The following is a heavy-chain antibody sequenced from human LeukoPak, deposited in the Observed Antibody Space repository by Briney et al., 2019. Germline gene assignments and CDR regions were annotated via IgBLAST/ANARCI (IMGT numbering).Heavy chain of an antibody. CDR2: ITGSGDRT. CDR3: AREVRSRPANYYGDQPNDPNDYYYYGMDV. V-gene: IGHV3-23*01. Sequence: PGRSLRLSCAASGFTFSSYAMSWVRQAPGKGLEWVSAITGSGDRTYYTDSVKGRFTISRDNSKNTLYLQMNSLRAEDTAVYYCAREVRSRPANYYGDQPNDPNDYYYYGMDVWGQGTTVTVSS. CDR1: GFTFSSYA. J-gene: IGHJ6*02. D-gene: IGHD4-17*01.